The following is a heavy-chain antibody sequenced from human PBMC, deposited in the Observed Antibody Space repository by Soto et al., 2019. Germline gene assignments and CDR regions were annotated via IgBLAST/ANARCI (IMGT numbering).Heavy chain of an antibody. CDR3: ARARRGSAVIGHFDF. V-gene: IGHV3-48*02. J-gene: IGHJ4*02. Sequence: GGSLRLSCAASGFTFSSYGMTWVRQAPGKGLEWVSYISSSTFTIYYADSVKGRFTVSRDNAKNSPFLQMNSLRDEDTAVYFCARARRGSAVIGHFDFWGQGTLVTVSS. CDR1: GFTFSSYG. D-gene: IGHD3-22*01. CDR2: ISSSTFTI.